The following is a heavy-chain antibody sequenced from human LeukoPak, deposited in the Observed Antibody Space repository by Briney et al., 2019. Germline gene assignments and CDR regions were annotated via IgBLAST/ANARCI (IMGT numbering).Heavy chain of an antibody. Sequence: SVKVSCKASGGTFSSYAISWVRQAPGQGLEWMGGIIPIFGTANYAQKFQGRVTITTDESTSTAYMELSSLRSEDTAVYYCARDSEVATTTKPNWFDPWGQGTLVTVSS. V-gene: IGHV1-69*05. D-gene: IGHD1-7*01. CDR3: ARDSEVATTTKPNWFDP. CDR1: GGTFSSYA. CDR2: IIPIFGTA. J-gene: IGHJ5*02.